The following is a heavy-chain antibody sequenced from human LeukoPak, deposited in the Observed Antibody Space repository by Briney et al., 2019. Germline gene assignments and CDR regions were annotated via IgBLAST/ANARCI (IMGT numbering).Heavy chain of an antibody. CDR2: INHSGST. CDR3: ARERYVWGSYRPFDS. D-gene: IGHD3-16*02. V-gene: IGHV4-34*01. J-gene: IGHJ4*02. Sequence: SETLSLTCAVYGGSFSGYYWSWIRQPPGKGLEWIGEINHSGSTNYNPSLKSRVTISVDTSKNQFSLKLSSVTAADTAVYYCARERYVWGSYRPFDSWGQGTLVTVSS. CDR1: GGSFSGYY.